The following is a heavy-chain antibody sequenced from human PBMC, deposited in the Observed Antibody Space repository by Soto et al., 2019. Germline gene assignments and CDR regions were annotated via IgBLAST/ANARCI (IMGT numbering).Heavy chain of an antibody. V-gene: IGHV4-59*01. D-gene: IGHD3-22*01. J-gene: IGHJ4*02. CDR3: ARVTDYYDSSGYYFDFYYFDY. Sequence: SETLSLTCTVSGGSISSYYWSWIRQPPGKGLEWIGYIYYSGSTNYNPSLKSRVTISVDTSKNQFSLKLSSVTAADTAVYYCARVTDYYDSSGYYFDFYYFDYWGQGTLVTVSS. CDR1: GGSISSYY. CDR2: IYYSGST.